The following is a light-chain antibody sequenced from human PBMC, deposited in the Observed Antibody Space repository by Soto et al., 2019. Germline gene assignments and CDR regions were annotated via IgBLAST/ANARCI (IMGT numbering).Light chain of an antibody. V-gene: IGKV1-5*03. J-gene: IGKJ1*01. CDR3: QHYNSYSEA. Sequence: DIPMTQSPSTLSGSVGDRDTITCRASQTISSWLAWYQQKPGKAPKLLIYKASTLKSGVPSRFSGSGSGTEFTLTISSLQPDDFATYYCQHYNSYSEAFGQGTKVDI. CDR2: KAS. CDR1: QTISSW.